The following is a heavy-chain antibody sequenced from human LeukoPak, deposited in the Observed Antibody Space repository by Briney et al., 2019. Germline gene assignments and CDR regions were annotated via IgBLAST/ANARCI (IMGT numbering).Heavy chain of an antibody. CDR1: GYTLTGYY. V-gene: IGHV1-2*02. D-gene: IGHD2-8*02. CDR3: ARKGTEGYYYYYMDV. J-gene: IGHJ6*03. Sequence: ASVKVSCKASGYTLTGYYMHWVRQAPGQGLEWMGWINPNSGGTNYAQKFQGRVTMTRDTSISTAYMELSGLRSDDTAVYYCARKGTEGYYYYYMDVWGKGTTVTVSS. CDR2: INPNSGGT.